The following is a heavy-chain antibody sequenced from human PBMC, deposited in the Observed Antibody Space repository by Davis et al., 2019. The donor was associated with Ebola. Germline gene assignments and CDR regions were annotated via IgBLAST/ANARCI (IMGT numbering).Heavy chain of an antibody. CDR2: INTDGSFT. Sequence: GESLKISCAASGFTFSSYWMHWVRQTPGKGLVWVSRINTDGSFTDYADSVKGRFTISRDNSDNTVYLQMNRLRAEDTAVYYCAREAARRQRPCGGDCYKGPSDYWGQGTLVTVSS. V-gene: IGHV3-74*01. D-gene: IGHD2-21*02. J-gene: IGHJ4*02. CDR1: GFTFSSYW. CDR3: AREAARRQRPCGGDCYKGPSDY.